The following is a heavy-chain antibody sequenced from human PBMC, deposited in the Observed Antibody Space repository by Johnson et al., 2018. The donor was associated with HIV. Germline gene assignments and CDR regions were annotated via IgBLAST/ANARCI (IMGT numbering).Heavy chain of an antibody. CDR3: SLGRAAGRLPAFDI. D-gene: IGHD6-13*01. J-gene: IGHJ3*02. Sequence: VQVVESGGDFIKPGGSLRLSCAASGFTFSNAWMSWVRQAPGKGLEWVGRIKSKTDGGTTDYAAPVKGRFTISRDDSKNTLFLQMNSLKTDDTAVYYCSLGRAAGRLPAFDIWGQGTMVTVSS. CDR2: IKSKTDGGTT. V-gene: IGHV3-15*01. CDR1: GFTFSNAW.